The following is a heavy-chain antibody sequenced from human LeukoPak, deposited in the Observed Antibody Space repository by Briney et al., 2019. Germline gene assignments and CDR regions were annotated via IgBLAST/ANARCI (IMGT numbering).Heavy chain of an antibody. CDR1: RFTFSNYG. Sequence: GGSLRLSCAASRFTFSNYGMNWVRQAPGKGLEWVSYISSGGSTIYYADSVKGRFTISRDNAKNSLYLQMNSLRAEDTAVYYCARAGWYHPFDYWGQGTLVTVSS. V-gene: IGHV3-48*03. CDR3: ARAGWYHPFDY. J-gene: IGHJ4*02. D-gene: IGHD6-19*01. CDR2: ISSGGSTI.